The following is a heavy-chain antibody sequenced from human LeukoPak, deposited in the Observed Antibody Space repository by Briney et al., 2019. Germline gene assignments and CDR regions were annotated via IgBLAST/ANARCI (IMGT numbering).Heavy chain of an antibody. Sequence: PSETLSLTCTVSGGSISSYYWSWIRQPPGKGLEWIGYIYYSGSTNYNPSLKSRVAISVDTSKNQFSLKLSSVTAADTAVYYCAGSSSSWSFEPWGQGTLVTVSS. CDR3: AGSSSSWSFEP. V-gene: IGHV4-59*01. J-gene: IGHJ5*02. CDR2: IYYSGST. D-gene: IGHD6-13*01. CDR1: GGSISSYY.